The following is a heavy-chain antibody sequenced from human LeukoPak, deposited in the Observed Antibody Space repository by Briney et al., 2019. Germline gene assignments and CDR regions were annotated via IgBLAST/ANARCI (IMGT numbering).Heavy chain of an antibody. CDR1: GGSFSGYY. V-gene: IGHV4-34*01. D-gene: IGHD2-8*01. J-gene: IGHJ4*02. Sequence: PSETLSLTCALYGGSFSGYYWSWIRHPPGKGLEWIGEINHSGSTNYNPSLKSRVTISVDTSKNQFSLKLSSVTAADTAVYYCARVILYCTNGVCYGGGDFDYWGQGTLVTVSS. CDR2: INHSGST. CDR3: ARVILYCTNGVCYGGGDFDY.